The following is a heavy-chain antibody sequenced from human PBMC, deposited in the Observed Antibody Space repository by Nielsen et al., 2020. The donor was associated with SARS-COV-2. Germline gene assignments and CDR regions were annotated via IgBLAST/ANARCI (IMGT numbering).Heavy chain of an antibody. CDR1: GFTFDDYA. V-gene: IGHV3-9*01. CDR2: ISWNSGSI. D-gene: IGHD2-21*01. CDR3: ARVARGETGFDAFDI. J-gene: IGHJ3*02. Sequence: SLKISCAASGFTFDDYAMHWVRQAPGKGLEWVSGISWNSGSIGYADSVKGRFTISRDNAKNSLYLQMNSLRPEDTAVYYCARVARGETGFDAFDIWGQGTMVTVSS.